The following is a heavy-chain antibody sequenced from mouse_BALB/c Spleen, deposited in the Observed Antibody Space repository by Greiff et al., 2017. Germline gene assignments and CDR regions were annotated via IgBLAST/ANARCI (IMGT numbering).Heavy chain of an antibody. V-gene: IGHV1S135*01. CDR1: GYAFTSYN. Sequence: EVQLQESGPELVKPGASVKVSCKASGYAFTSYNMYWVKQSHGKSLEWIGYIDPYNGGTSYNQKFKGKATLTVDKSSSTAYMHLNSLTSEDSAVYYCASDYGSSYDWFAYWGQGTLVTVSA. CDR2: IDPYNGGT. D-gene: IGHD1-1*01. CDR3: ASDYGSSYDWFAY. J-gene: IGHJ3*01.